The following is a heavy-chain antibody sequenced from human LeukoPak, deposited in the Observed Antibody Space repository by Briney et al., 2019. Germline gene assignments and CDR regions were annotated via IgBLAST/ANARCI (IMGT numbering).Heavy chain of an antibody. D-gene: IGHD5-12*01. CDR2: VHNSGTT. CDR3: AGHSGYALLH. Sequence: GSLRLSCSAPGFTFSSYAMHWVRQPPGKGLEWIGEVHNSGTTNYNPSLKSRVTISVDKSKNQFSLKLTSVTAADTAVYYCAGHSGYALLHWGQGTLVTVSA. CDR1: GFTFSSYA. V-gene: IGHV4-4*02. J-gene: IGHJ4*02.